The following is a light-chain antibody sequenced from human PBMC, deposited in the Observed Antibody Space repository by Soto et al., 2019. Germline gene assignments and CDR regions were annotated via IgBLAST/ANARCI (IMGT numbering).Light chain of an antibody. CDR3: QHPGT. V-gene: IGKV1-33*01. J-gene: IGKJ1*01. CDR1: QIVSNV. Sequence: DIQMTQSPSTLSASVGDRVTITCRASQIVSNVLAWYQQKPGRAPQLLIFDASNLETGVPSRFSASGYGTHFRFTISGVQPEDVATYYCQHPGTFGQGTKVDIK. CDR2: DAS.